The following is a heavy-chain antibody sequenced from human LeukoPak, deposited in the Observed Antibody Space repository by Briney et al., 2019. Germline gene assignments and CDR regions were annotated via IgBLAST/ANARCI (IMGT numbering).Heavy chain of an antibody. CDR1: GGCLSGYN. V-gene: IGHV4-34*01. D-gene: IGHD1-26*01. CDR3: ARPSGATPFKRFDY. J-gene: IGHJ4*02. CDR2: IGHNGST. Sequence: SETLSLTCAVYGGCLSGYNWTWIRQPPGKGLEWIGEIGHNGSTNYNPSLKGRVTISVDTSQNQFSLKVTSVTAADTAVYYCARPSGATPFKRFDYWGQGTLVTVSS.